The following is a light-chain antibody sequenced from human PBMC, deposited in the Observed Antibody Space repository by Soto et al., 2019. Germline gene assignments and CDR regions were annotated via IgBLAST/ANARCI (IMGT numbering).Light chain of an antibody. V-gene: IGLV2-14*01. CDR1: SSDIGGSDF. CDR3: CSYTTTNTVV. Sequence: QSALTQPASVSGSPGQSITISCTGTSSDIGGSDFVSWYQQHPGKAPKLVMSEVNNRPSGVSSRFSGSKSGNTASLTISGLQAEDEADYYCCSYTTTNTVVFGGGTNRTVL. J-gene: IGLJ2*01. CDR2: EVN.